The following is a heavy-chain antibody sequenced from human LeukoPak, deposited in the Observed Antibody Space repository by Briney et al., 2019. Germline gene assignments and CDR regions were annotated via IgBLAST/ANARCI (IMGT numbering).Heavy chain of an antibody. Sequence: GASVKVSCKVSGGSFSDYTITWVRQAPGQGLEWIGRVIPILGIVNYAQDFQGRVTITADKSTRTHYMELSSLRSDDTAVYYCAREREWFGPWGQGTLVTVSS. CDR1: GGSFSDYT. D-gene: IGHD1-26*01. CDR3: AREREWFGP. V-gene: IGHV1-69*04. CDR2: VIPILGIV. J-gene: IGHJ5*02.